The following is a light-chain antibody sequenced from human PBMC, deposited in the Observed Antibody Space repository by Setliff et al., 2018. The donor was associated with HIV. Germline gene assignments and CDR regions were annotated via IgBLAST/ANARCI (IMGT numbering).Light chain of an antibody. J-gene: IGLJ1*01. Sequence: QSALTQPASVSGSPGQSITISCTGTRSDVGGYDYVSWYQQHPDKAPKLMIYEVSNRPSGVSNRFSGSKSGNTASLTISGLQAEDEADYYCSSYTGSGTYVFGTGTKVTVL. V-gene: IGLV2-14*01. CDR1: RSDVGGYDY. CDR3: SSYTGSGTYV. CDR2: EVS.